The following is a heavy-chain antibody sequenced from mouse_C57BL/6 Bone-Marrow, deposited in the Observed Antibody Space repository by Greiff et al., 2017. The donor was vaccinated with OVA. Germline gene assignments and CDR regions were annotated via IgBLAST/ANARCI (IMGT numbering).Heavy chain of an antibody. CDR1: GFTFSDYY. CDR2: INYDGSST. D-gene: IGHD1-1*01. CDR3: ARALYYYGSSFYAMDY. J-gene: IGHJ4*01. Sequence: EVKLMESEGGLVQPGSSMKLSCTASGFTFSDYYMAWVRQVPEKGLEWVANINYDGSSTYYLDSLKSRFIISRDNAKNILYLQMSSLKSEDTATYYCARALYYYGSSFYAMDYWGQGTSVTVSS. V-gene: IGHV5-16*01.